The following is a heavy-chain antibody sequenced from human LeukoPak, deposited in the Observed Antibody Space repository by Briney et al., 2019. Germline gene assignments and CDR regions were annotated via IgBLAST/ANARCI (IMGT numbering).Heavy chain of an antibody. CDR2: ISTSSSDI. CDR1: GFTFSTYS. D-gene: IGHD2-15*01. J-gene: IGHJ5*02. V-gene: IGHV3-21*01. CDR3: ARGYCSGGSCYWNWFDP. Sequence: GSHRLSCAASGFTFSTYSMSWVRQSLGKGLEWVSSISTSSSDIYYADSVKGRFTISRDNAKNSLYLQMNSLRADDTAVYYCARGYCSGGSCYWNWFDPWGQGTLVTVSS.